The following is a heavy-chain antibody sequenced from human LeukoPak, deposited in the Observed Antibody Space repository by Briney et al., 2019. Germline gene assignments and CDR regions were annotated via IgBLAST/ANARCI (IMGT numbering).Heavy chain of an antibody. Sequence: PSQTLSLTCTVSGGSISSGEYHWSWIRQPPGKGLEWIGYIYYTGNTYYTPSLKNRLTISMDTSKNQFSLNLRSVTAADTAVYYCATTHAYYDFWSGPHFDYWGQGTLVTVSS. D-gene: IGHD3-3*01. J-gene: IGHJ4*02. CDR2: IYYTGNT. CDR3: ATTHAYYDFWSGPHFDY. V-gene: IGHV4-30-4*01. CDR1: GGSISSGEYH.